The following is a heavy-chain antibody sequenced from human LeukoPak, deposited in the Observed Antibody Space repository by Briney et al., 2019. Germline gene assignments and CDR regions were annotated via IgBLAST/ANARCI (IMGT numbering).Heavy chain of an antibody. CDR2: INHLRNA. CDR3: ARDKRITGTTVGMDV. V-gene: IGHV4-34*01. Sequence: SETLSLTCSVNRGFFSGHYWTWLRQSPGKGLEWIGEINHLRNAIYNPSLKTRVSMSIDTSKSRVSLNLSSVTAADTAIYYCARDKRITGTTVGMDVWGQGTTVTVSS. CDR1: RGFFSGHY. D-gene: IGHD1/OR15-1a*01. J-gene: IGHJ6*02.